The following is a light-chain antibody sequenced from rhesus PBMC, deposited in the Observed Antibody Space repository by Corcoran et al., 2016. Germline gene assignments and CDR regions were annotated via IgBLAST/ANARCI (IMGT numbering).Light chain of an antibody. CDR3: QHGYGTPYS. J-gene: IGKJ2*01. Sequence: DIQMTQSPSSLSASVGDRVTITCRASENVNNYLNWYQQKPGKAPKLLIYKASTLQSGVPSRFSGSGSGPDYTLTISSLQPEDVATYYCQHGYGTPYSFGQGTKVEIK. CDR1: ENVNNY. CDR2: KAS. V-gene: IGKV1-74*01.